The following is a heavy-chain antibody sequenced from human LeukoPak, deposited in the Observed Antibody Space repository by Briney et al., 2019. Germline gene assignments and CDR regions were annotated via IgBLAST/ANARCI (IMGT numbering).Heavy chain of an antibody. Sequence: GGSLRLSCAASGFTFSNYAMSWVRQAPGKGLEWVSAISGSGGSTYYADSVKGRFTISRDNSKNTLYLQMYSLRAEDTAVYYCAKEERSSSSWPFDYWGQGTLVTVSS. CDR2: ISGSGGST. V-gene: IGHV3-23*01. D-gene: IGHD6-13*01. CDR1: GFTFSNYA. CDR3: AKEERSSSSWPFDY. J-gene: IGHJ4*02.